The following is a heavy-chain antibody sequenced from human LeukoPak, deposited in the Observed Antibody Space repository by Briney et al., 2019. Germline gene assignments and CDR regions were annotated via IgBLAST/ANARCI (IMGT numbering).Heavy chain of an antibody. CDR1: GFSFSSYE. J-gene: IGHJ4*02. D-gene: IGHD4-17*01. V-gene: IGHV3-7*01. Sequence: GGSLRLSCAASGFSFSSYEMNWVRQAPGKGLEWVANIKQDGSEKYYVDSVKGRFTISRDNAKNSLYLQMDSLRAEDTAVYYCARGGSTVTTSVYWGQGTLVTVSS. CDR3: ARGGSTVTTSVY. CDR2: IKQDGSEK.